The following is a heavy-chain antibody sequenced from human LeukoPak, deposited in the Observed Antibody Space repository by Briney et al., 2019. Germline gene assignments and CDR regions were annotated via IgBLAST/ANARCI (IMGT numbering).Heavy chain of an antibody. J-gene: IGHJ4*02. D-gene: IGHD3-22*01. Sequence: QTGGSLRLSCAASGFTFSSYAMSWVSQAPGKGLEWVSAISGSGGSTYYADSVKGRFTISRDNSKNTLYLQMNSLRAEDTAVYYCAKDLYYYDSSGLFDYWGQGTLVTVSS. V-gene: IGHV3-23*01. CDR1: GFTFSSYA. CDR2: ISGSGGST. CDR3: AKDLYYYDSSGLFDY.